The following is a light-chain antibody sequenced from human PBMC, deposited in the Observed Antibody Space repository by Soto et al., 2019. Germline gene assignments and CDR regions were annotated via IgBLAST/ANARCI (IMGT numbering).Light chain of an antibody. V-gene: IGKV1-39*01. CDR3: QQTYNSPET. Sequence: DIQMTQSPSSLSASVGDRVTITCRASQSIDNYLNWFQQKPGNPPKLLIYDASILQSGVPSRFSGRVSGTDFTLTITSLQPEDFATYYCQQTYNSPETFGQGTKVEI. CDR1: QSIDNY. J-gene: IGKJ1*01. CDR2: DAS.